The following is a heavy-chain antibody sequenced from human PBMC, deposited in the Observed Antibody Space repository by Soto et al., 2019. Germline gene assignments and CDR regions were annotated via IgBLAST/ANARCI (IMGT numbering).Heavy chain of an antibody. D-gene: IGHD6-19*01. V-gene: IGHV3-33*01. Sequence: GGSLRLSCAASGFTFSSYGMHWVRQAPGKGLEWVAVIWYDGSNKYYADSVKGRFTISRDNSKNTLYLQMNSLRAEDTAVYYCARVDTSSGWSDAYYYGMDVWGQGTTGTVSS. CDR1: GFTFSSYG. CDR2: IWYDGSNK. J-gene: IGHJ6*02. CDR3: ARVDTSSGWSDAYYYGMDV.